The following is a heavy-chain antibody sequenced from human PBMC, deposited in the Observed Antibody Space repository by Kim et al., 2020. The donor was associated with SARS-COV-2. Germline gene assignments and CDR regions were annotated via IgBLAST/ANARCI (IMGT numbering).Heavy chain of an antibody. J-gene: IGHJ4*02. CDR3: ARLWGNTKDY. Sequence: SENLYLTCTVSGGSISPYYWSWIRQPPGKGLEWIGYIYYSGSTKYNPSLKSRVTISVDTSKNQFSLKLSSVTAADTAVYYCARLWGNTKDYWGQGTLVTVSS. CDR2: IYYSGST. D-gene: IGHD3-16*01. CDR1: GGSISPYY. V-gene: IGHV4-59*08.